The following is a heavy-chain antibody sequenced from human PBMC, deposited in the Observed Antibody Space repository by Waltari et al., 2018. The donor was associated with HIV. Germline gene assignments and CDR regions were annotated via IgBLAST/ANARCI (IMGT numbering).Heavy chain of an antibody. V-gene: IGHV3-23*01. J-gene: IGHJ6*02. D-gene: IGHD1-1*01. CDR2: LSGSGGST. CDR1: GVTFRNYG. CDR3: AIQHNPLHNYYYGMDV. Sequence: EVQLLESGGGLVQPGGSLRLSCVASGVTFRNYGMPWVSQAPGKGLEWVSGLSGSGGSTHYADSVKCRFTISRDNSKDTLYLQMNTLRAEDTAVYYCAIQHNPLHNYYYGMDVWGQGTTVTVSS.